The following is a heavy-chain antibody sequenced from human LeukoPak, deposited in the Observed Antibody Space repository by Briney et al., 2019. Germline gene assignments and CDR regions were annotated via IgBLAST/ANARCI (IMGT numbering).Heavy chain of an antibody. V-gene: IGHV4-31*03. J-gene: IGHJ4*02. CDR1: GVSISSGGYY. D-gene: IGHD2-2*02. Sequence: KASQTLSLTCTVSGVSISSGGYYWHWIRQHPGKGLEWIGYICYSGSTCYNPSLQSRVTISVDTSKNQFSLKLRSVTAAATAVYYCASAYCTTTYCYIDYWGQGTLVTVSS. CDR2: ICYSGST. CDR3: ASAYCTTTYCYIDY.